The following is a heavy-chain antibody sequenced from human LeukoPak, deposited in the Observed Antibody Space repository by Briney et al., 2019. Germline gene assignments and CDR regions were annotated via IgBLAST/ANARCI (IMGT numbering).Heavy chain of an antibody. Sequence: SVKVSCKASGGTFSSYAISWVRQAPGQGLEWMGRIIPILDIANYAQKFQGRVTITADKSTSTAYMELSSLRSEDTAVYYCARVGEQPLFDYWGQGTLVTVSS. CDR3: ARVGEQPLFDY. CDR1: GGTFSSYA. V-gene: IGHV1-69*04. D-gene: IGHD6-25*01. CDR2: IIPILDIA. J-gene: IGHJ4*02.